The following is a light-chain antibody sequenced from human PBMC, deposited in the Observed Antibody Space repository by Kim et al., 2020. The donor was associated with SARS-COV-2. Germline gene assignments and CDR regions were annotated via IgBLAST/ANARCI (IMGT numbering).Light chain of an antibody. CDR3: AAWDDSLNGDVV. J-gene: IGLJ2*01. V-gene: IGLV1-44*01. CDR1: SSNIGSNT. Sequence: QSVLTQPPSASGTPGQRVTISCSGSSSNIGSNTVNWYQQLPGTAPKLLIYSNNQRPSGVPDRFSGSKSGTSASLAISGLQSEDEADYYCAAWDDSLNGDVVFGGGTNLTVL. CDR2: SNN.